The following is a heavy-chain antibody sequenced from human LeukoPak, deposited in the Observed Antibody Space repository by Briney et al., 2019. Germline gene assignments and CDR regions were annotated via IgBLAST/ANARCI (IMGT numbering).Heavy chain of an antibody. D-gene: IGHD1-26*01. J-gene: IGHJ6*03. Sequence: PSETLSLTCTVSGGSISSYYWSWIRQPPGKGLEWIGYIYYSGSTDYNPSLKSRVTISVDTSRNQFSLKLSSATAADTAVYYCARSREWELRLYYYYMDVWGKGTTVTVSS. V-gene: IGHV4-59*01. CDR1: GGSISSYY. CDR2: IYYSGST. CDR3: ARSREWELRLYYYYMDV.